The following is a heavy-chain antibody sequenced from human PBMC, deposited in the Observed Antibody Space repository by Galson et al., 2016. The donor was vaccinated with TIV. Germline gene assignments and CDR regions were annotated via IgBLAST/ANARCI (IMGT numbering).Heavy chain of an antibody. D-gene: IGHD3-22*01. J-gene: IGHJ4*02. Sequence: SLRLSCATSGFSFSTYDMHWVRQAAGKGLEWVSAIGTTGDTYYTDSVKGRFTISSYNATKSLYLQMNSLRAGDTAVYFCARSSFDCSGYKCYGGQFDHWGQGTLVTVSS. CDR1: GFSFSTYD. CDR3: ARSSFDCSGYKCYGGQFDH. CDR2: IGTTGDT. V-gene: IGHV3-13*01.